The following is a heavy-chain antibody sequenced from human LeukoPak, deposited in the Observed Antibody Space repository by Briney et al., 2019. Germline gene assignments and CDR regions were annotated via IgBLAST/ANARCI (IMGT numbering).Heavy chain of an antibody. CDR1: GFTFSSYG. J-gene: IGHJ4*02. CDR2: IWYDGSNK. V-gene: IGHV3-33*01. CDR3: AREAPVVVTACYYEY. D-gene: IGHD2-21*02. Sequence: GGSLRLSCAASGFTFSSYGMHWVRQAPGKGLEWVAVIWYDGSNKYYADSVKGRFTISRDNSKNTLYLQMNSLRAEDTAVYYCAREAPVVVTACYYEYWGQGTLVTVSS.